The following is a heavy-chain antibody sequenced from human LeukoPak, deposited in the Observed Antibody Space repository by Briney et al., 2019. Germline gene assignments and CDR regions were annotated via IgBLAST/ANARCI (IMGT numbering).Heavy chain of an antibody. Sequence: SETLSLTCTVSGGSISSSSYYWGWIRQPPGKGLEWIGSIYYSGSTYYNPSLKSRVTISVDTSKNQFSLKLSSVTAADTAVYYCARDPDTIFRVVIPFDYWGQGTLVTVSS. CDR2: IYYSGST. V-gene: IGHV4-39*07. D-gene: IGHD3-3*01. CDR3: ARDPDTIFRVVIPFDY. CDR1: GGSISSSSYY. J-gene: IGHJ4*02.